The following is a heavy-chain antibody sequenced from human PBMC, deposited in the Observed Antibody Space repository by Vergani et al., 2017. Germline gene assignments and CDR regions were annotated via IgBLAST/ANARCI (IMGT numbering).Heavy chain of an antibody. Sequence: EVQLVQSGAEVKKPGESLKISCKGSGYSFTSYWIGWVRQMPGKGLEWMGIIYPGDSDTRYSPSFQGQVTISADKSISTAYLQWSSLKASATAMYYCARHRGWGLVVVAATPWYYYYGMDVWGQGTTVTVSS. CDR2: IYPGDSDT. J-gene: IGHJ6*02. V-gene: IGHV5-51*01. D-gene: IGHD2-15*01. CDR1: GYSFTSYW. CDR3: ARHRGWGLVVVAATPWYYYYGMDV.